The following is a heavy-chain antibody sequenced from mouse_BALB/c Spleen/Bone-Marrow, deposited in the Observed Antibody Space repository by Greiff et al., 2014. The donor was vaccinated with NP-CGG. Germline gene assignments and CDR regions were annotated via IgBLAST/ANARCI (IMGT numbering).Heavy chain of an antibody. CDR1: GYTFTSYY. CDR2: IYPGNVNT. CDR3: VRLGRDYAMDY. Sequence: VQLQQSGPELVKPGASVRISCKASGYTFTSYYIHWVKQRPGQGLEWIGWIYPGNVNTKYNEKFKGKATLTADKSSSTAYMQLSSLTSEDSAVYFCVRLGRDYAMDYWGQGTSVTVSS. J-gene: IGHJ4*01. V-gene: IGHV1S56*01. D-gene: IGHD4-1*01.